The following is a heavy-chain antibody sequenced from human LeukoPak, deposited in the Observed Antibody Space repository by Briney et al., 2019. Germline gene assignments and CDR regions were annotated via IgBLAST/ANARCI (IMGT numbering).Heavy chain of an antibody. CDR2: INPNSGGT. J-gene: IGHJ4*02. Sequence: ASVKVSCKASGYTFTGYYMHWVRQAPGQGLEWMGWINPNSGGTNYAQKFQGRVTMTRDTSISTAYMELSRLRSDDTAVYYCATALIVATIFDYWGQGTLVTVSS. V-gene: IGHV1-2*02. CDR3: ATALIVATIFDY. CDR1: GYTFTGYY. D-gene: IGHD5-12*01.